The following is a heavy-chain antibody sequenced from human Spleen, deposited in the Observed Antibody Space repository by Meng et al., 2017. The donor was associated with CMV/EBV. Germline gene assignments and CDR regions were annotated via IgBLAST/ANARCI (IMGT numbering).Heavy chain of an antibody. Sequence: SGYRFASYWIGWVRQMPGKGLEWMGVIHPTDSDTRYSPSFQGQVTISADKSINTAYLQWTSLKASDTAIYYCARPSDYYDDSGPWGYWGQGTLVTVSS. CDR3: ARPSDYYDDSGPWGY. CDR2: IHPTDSDT. V-gene: IGHV5-51*01. J-gene: IGHJ4*02. D-gene: IGHD3-22*01. CDR1: GYRFASYW.